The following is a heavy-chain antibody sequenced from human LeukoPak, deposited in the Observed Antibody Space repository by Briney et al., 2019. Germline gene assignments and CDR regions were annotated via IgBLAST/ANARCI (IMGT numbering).Heavy chain of an antibody. J-gene: IGHJ4*02. V-gene: IGHV3-21*01. CDR1: GFTFSSYS. Sequence: GGSLRLSCAASGFTFSSYSMNWVRQAPGKGLEWVSSISSSSSYIYYADSVKGRFTISRDNAKNSLYLQMNSLRAEDTAVYYCAREGPRGNSQFDYWGQGTLVTVSS. CDR2: ISSSSSYI. D-gene: IGHD2/OR15-2a*01. CDR3: AREGPRGNSQFDY.